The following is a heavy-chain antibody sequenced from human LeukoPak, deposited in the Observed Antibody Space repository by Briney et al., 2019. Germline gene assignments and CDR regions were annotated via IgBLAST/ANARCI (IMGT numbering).Heavy chain of an antibody. D-gene: IGHD2-21*02. J-gene: IGHJ4*02. CDR2: MSSDGRKE. CDR1: GFTFSSFA. Sequence: GRSLRLSCAASGFTFSSFAMHWVRQAPGKGLEWLAVMSSDGRKEYYEASVKGRLTISRDNSKSTMFLQMSSLRPEDKAVYYCSRDGDVTGETFDYWGQGTLVTVSS. CDR3: SRDGDVTGETFDY. V-gene: IGHV3-30*15.